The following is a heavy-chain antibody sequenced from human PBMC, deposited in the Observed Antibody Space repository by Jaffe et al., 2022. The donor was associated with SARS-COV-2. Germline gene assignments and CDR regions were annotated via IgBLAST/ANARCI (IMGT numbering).Heavy chain of an antibody. CDR1: GYTFTSYG. Sequence: QVQLVQSGAEVKKPGASVKVSCKASGYTFTSYGISWVRQAPGQGLEWMGWISAYNGNTNYAQKLQGRVTMTTDTSTSTAYMELRSLRSDDTAVYYCARSPKDKWELLGSWFDPWGQGTLVTVSS. V-gene: IGHV1-18*01. CDR2: ISAYNGNT. D-gene: IGHD1-26*01. CDR3: ARSPKDKWELLGSWFDP. J-gene: IGHJ5*02.